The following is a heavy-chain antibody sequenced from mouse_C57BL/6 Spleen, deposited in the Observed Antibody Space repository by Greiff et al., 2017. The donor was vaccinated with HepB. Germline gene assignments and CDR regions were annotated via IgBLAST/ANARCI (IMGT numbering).Heavy chain of an antibody. J-gene: IGHJ1*03. CDR1: GFSLTSYG. Sequence: VQLQQSGPGLVQPSQSLSITCTVSGFSLTSYGVHWVRQPPGKGLEWLGVIWSGGSTDYNAAFISRLSISKDNSKSQVFFKMNSLQADDTAIYYCAKNPSGSRRGYFDVWGTGTTVTVSS. CDR2: IWSGGST. V-gene: IGHV2-4*01. CDR3: AKNPSGSRRGYFDV. D-gene: IGHD1-1*01.